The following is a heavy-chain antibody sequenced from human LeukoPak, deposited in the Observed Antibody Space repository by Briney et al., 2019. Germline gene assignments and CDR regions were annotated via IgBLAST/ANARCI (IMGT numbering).Heavy chain of an antibody. D-gene: IGHD6-6*01. V-gene: IGHV1-69*04. CDR3: ARDHSSSSGYFDY. Sequence: SVKVSCKASGGTFSSYAISWVRQAPGQGLEWMGRIIPILGIANYAQKFQGRVTITADKSTSTAYMELSSLRSEDTAVYYCARDHSSSSGYFDYWGQGTLVTVSS. CDR1: GGTFSSYA. CDR2: IIPILGIA. J-gene: IGHJ4*02.